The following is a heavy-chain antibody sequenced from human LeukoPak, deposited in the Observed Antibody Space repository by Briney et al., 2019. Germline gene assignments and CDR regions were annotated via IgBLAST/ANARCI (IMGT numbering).Heavy chain of an antibody. J-gene: IGHJ4*02. CDR2: IYYSGST. CDR3: ARGVVVSPEIYGLVDH. V-gene: IGHV4-59*01. D-gene: IGHD3-22*01. CDR1: GGSISSYY. Sequence: SETLSLTCTVSGGSISSYYWSWIRQPPGKGLEWIGYIYYSGSTNYNPSLKSRVTISVDTSKNQFSLKLSSVTAADTAVYYCARGVVVSPEIYGLVDHWGQGTLVTVSS.